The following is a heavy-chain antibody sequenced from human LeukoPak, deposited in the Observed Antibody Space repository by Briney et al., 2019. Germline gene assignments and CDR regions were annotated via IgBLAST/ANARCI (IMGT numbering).Heavy chain of an antibody. Sequence: SVKVSCKASGGTFSSYAISWVRQAPGQGLEWMGGIIPIFGTANYAQKLQGRVTITTDESTSTAHMELSSLRSEDTAVYYCARGLLTVTRIDYYYYYMDVWGKGTTVTVSS. V-gene: IGHV1-69*05. CDR2: IIPIFGTA. CDR3: ARGLLTVTRIDYYYYYMDV. J-gene: IGHJ6*03. CDR1: GGTFSSYA. D-gene: IGHD4-17*01.